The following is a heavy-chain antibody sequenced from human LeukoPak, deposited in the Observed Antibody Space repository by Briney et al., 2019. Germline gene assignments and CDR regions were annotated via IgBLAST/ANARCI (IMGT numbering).Heavy chain of an antibody. J-gene: IGHJ3*02. CDR1: GGSISSYY. CDR3: ARTTGPLAAFDI. CDR2: IYYSGST. V-gene: IGHV4-59*01. D-gene: IGHD1-14*01. Sequence: SETLSLTCTVSGGSISSYYWSWIRQPPGKGLEWIGYIYYSGSTNYNPSLKSRVTISVDTSKNQFSLKLSSVTAADTAVYYCARTTGPLAAFDIWGQGTMVTVSS.